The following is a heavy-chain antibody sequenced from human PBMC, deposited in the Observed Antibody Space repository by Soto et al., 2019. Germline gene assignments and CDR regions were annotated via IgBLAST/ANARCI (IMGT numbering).Heavy chain of an antibody. Sequence: VASVKVSCKASGGTFSSYAISWVRQAPGQGLEWMGGIIPIFGTANYARKFQGRVTITADESTSTAYMELSSLRSEDTAVYYCASGEGSSTDYWGQGTLVTVSS. CDR3: ASGEGSSTDY. D-gene: IGHD6-6*01. CDR2: IIPIFGTA. J-gene: IGHJ4*02. CDR1: GGTFSSYA. V-gene: IGHV1-69*13.